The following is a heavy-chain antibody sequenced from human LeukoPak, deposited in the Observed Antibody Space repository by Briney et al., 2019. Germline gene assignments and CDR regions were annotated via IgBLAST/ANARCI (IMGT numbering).Heavy chain of an antibody. Sequence: GGSLRLSCAASGFTFSSYAMSWVRQAPGKGLEWVSAISGSGGSTYYADSVKGRFTISRDNSKNTLYLQMNSLRAEDTAVYYCARFGAPYYYDSSGPRWGQGTLVTVSS. CDR1: GFTFSSYA. CDR3: ARFGAPYYYDSSGPR. J-gene: IGHJ4*02. V-gene: IGHV3-23*01. D-gene: IGHD3-22*01. CDR2: ISGSGGST.